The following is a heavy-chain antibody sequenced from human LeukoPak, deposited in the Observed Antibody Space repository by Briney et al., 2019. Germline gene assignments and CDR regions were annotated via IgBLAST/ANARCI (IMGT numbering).Heavy chain of an antibody. CDR3: AREGGFYRPLDY. Sequence: SGTLSLTCGVSGGSVINTNWWTWVRQPPGKGLEWIGEVHLDGRTNYNPSLERRLTMSVDVSENQVSLKLTSVTAADTAVYYCAREGGFYRPLDYSGQGTLVTVSS. CDR1: GGSVINTNW. D-gene: IGHD3-3*01. V-gene: IGHV4-4*02. J-gene: IGHJ4*02. CDR2: VHLDGRT.